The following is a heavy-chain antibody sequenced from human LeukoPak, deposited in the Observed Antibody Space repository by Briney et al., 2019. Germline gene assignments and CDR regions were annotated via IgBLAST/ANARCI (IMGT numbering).Heavy chain of an antibody. CDR2: ISYDGTSK. Sequence: TGGSLRLSCAASGFTFSSYSMNWVRQAPGKGLEWVAVISYDGTSKYYADSVKGRFTIYRDNSKNTLYLQMDNLITEDTAMYYCARDAAYNWNYLDYWGQGTLLTVSS. J-gene: IGHJ4*02. D-gene: IGHD1-20*01. CDR1: GFTFSSYS. V-gene: IGHV3-30*03. CDR3: ARDAAYNWNYLDY.